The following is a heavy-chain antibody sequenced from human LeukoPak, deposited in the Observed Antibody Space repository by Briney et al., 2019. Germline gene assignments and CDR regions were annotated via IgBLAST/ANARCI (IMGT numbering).Heavy chain of an antibody. V-gene: IGHV3-13*01. CDR2: IDPSGDR. CDR1: GFTLSNYD. CDR3: ARGGVGEFLTPRDPFDK. J-gene: IGHJ3*02. D-gene: IGHD3-10*01. Sequence: GGSLRLSCAASGFTLSNYDMHWVRQPPGKGLEWVSSIDPSGDRYFADSVKGRFTISRDNGNHALFLQMNGLTAGDTAVYFCARGGVGEFLTPRDPFDKWGQGARVIVSS.